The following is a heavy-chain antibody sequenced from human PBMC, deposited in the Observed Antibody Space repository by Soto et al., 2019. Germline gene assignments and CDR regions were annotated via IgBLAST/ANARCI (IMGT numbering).Heavy chain of an antibody. CDR3: ARLSRDYGSGSYYSYGMDV. J-gene: IGHJ6*02. CDR1: GYKFSTYW. CDR2: IYPVDSDT. D-gene: IGHD3-10*01. Sequence: GESLKISCHGGGYKFSTYWIAWVRQMPGKGLEWMGIIYPVDSDTTYSPSFQGQVTISADKSNSTAYLQWSSLEASDSATYYCARLSRDYGSGSYYSYGMDVWGQGTTVTVSS. V-gene: IGHV5-51*01.